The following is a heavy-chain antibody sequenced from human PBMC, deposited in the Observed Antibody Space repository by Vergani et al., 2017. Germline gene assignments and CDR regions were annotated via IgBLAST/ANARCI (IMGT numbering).Heavy chain of an antibody. CDR1: GYTFTGYY. Sequence: VSCKASGYTFTGYYMHWVRQAPGQGLEWMGWINPNSGGTNYAQKFQGRVTMTRDTSISTAYMELSRLRSDDTAVYYCAREKRQQLPKWEVYYYYYYMDVWGKGTTVTVSS. V-gene: IGHV1-2*02. D-gene: IGHD6-13*01. CDR3: AREKRQQLPKWEVYYYYYYMDV. J-gene: IGHJ6*03. CDR2: INPNSGGT.